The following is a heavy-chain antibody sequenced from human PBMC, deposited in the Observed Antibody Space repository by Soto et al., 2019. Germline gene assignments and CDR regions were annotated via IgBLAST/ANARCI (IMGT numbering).Heavy chain of an antibody. V-gene: IGHV3-48*03. D-gene: IGHD3-10*01. CDR1: GFTFSSYE. Sequence: EVQLVESGGGLVQAGGSLRLFCAVSGFTFSSYEMNWVRQAPGKGLEWVSYIGTSGKTIYYADSVKGRFTISRDNSKNTLYLQMNSLRAEDTAVYYCAKSGVRGVNDYWGQGTLVTVSS. J-gene: IGHJ4*02. CDR3: AKSGVRGVNDY. CDR2: IGTSGKTI.